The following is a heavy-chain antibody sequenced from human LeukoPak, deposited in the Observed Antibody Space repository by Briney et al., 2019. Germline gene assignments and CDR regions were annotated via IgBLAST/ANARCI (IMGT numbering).Heavy chain of an antibody. D-gene: IGHD2-15*01. CDR2: IKQDGSEK. CDR3: ARENSDCSGGSCYSVFDY. CDR1: GFTFSSYW. J-gene: IGHJ4*02. V-gene: IGHV3-7*01. Sequence: GGSLRLSCAASGFTFSSYWMSWVRQAPGKGLEWVANIKQDGSEKYYVDFVKGRFTISRDNTKNSLHLQMNILRAEDTAVYYCARENSDCSGGSCYSVFDYWGQGTLVTVSS.